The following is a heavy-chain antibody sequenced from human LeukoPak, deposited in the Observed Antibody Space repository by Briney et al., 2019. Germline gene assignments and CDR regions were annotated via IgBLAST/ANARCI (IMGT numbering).Heavy chain of an antibody. CDR1: GFTVSSNY. CDR2: IYSGGST. D-gene: IGHD1-7*01. CDR3: ARAIRPGTYFDY. V-gene: IGHV3-53*01. Sequence: PGGSLRLSCAASGFTVSSNYMSWVRQAPGKGLEWISVIYSGGSTYYADSVKGRFTISRDNSKNTLYLQMNSLRAEDTAVYYCARAIRPGTYFDYWGQGTLVTVSS. J-gene: IGHJ4*02.